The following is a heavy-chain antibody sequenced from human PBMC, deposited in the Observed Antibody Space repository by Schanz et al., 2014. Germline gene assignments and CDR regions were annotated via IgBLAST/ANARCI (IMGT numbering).Heavy chain of an antibody. V-gene: IGHV1-18*01. Sequence: QVHLVQSGAEVKKPGSSVKVSCKASGYTFTSHGISWVRQAPGQGLEWMGWITAYNGDTNYALKLQGRVTMTTDTSTGTAYMELRSLRSDDTALYYCARAKRFGDMDVWGQGTTVTVSS. D-gene: IGHD3-10*01. CDR1: GYTFTSHG. CDR3: ARAKRFGDMDV. J-gene: IGHJ6*02. CDR2: ITAYNGDT.